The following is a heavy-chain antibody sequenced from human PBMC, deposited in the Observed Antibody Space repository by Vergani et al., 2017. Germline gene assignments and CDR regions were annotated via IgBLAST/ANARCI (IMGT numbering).Heavy chain of an antibody. CDR3: ARHSTVEWLVKLGWIDP. J-gene: IGHJ5*02. Sequence: QLQLQESGPGLVKPSATLSLTCSVSGASIKSINHYLGWIRQPPGKGLEWIASIYYSGSTYYNPSLKSRVTISVETSKNQFSLKLSSVTAADTAVYFCARHSTVEWLVKLGWIDPWGQGILVTVS. CDR2: IYYSGST. CDR1: GASIKSINHY. D-gene: IGHD6-19*01. V-gene: IGHV4-39*01.